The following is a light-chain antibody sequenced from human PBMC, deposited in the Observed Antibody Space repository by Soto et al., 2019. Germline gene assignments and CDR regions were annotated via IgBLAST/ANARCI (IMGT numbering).Light chain of an antibody. V-gene: IGKV3-15*01. Sequence: TISPDSLSALQGERATLCCRPSQKVSSSLAWYQQKPGQAPRLVIYGASTRATGIPARFSGSRSGTDYTITISCRHSEEVAVYYYEQHSNGAPRTFGQGTKVDIK. CDR3: EQHSNGAPRT. J-gene: IGKJ1*01. CDR2: GAS. CDR1: QKVSSS.